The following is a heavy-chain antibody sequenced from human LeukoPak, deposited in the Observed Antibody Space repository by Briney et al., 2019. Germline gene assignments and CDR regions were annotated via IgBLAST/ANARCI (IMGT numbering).Heavy chain of an antibody. CDR3: AIGCGGDGLSSGYES. Sequence: GGSLRLSCAASGFTFSNYAMNWVRQAPGKGLEWVSGLSDDGFKTYYADSLKGRFTISRDNSQSTLYLLMNSLRAEDTAIYYCAIGCGGDGLSSGYESWGQGILVTVSS. D-gene: IGHD2-21*02. CDR2: LSDDGFKT. CDR1: GFTFSNYA. V-gene: IGHV3-23*01. J-gene: IGHJ5*02.